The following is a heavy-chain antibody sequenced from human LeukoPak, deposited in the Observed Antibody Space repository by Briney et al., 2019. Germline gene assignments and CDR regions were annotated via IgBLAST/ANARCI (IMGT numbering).Heavy chain of an antibody. CDR3: ARDTQGYYDSSGYPVL. V-gene: IGHV1-69*04. Sequence: ASVKVSCKASGGTFSSYTISWVRQAPGQGLEWMGRIIPILGIANYAQKFQGRVTITADKSTSTAYMELSSLRSEDTAVYYCARDTQGYYDSSGYPVLWGQGTLVTVSS. J-gene: IGHJ4*02. CDR2: IIPILGIA. D-gene: IGHD3-22*01. CDR1: GGTFSSYT.